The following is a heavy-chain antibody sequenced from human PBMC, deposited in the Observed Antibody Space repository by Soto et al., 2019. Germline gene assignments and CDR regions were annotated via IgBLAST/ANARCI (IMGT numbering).Heavy chain of an antibody. Sequence: QVQLQESGPGLVKPSQTLSLTCTVTGGYISSGGYYWSWIRQHPGKGLEWIGYIYYSGSTYYNPSLKRRFTISVATSKNQFSLKLSSVTAADTAVYYCARRGRVVVTAIPRPYWYFDLWGRGTLVTVSS. CDR3: ARRGRVVVTAIPRPYWYFDL. V-gene: IGHV4-31*03. J-gene: IGHJ2*01. D-gene: IGHD2-21*02. CDR1: GGYISSGGYY. CDR2: IYYSGST.